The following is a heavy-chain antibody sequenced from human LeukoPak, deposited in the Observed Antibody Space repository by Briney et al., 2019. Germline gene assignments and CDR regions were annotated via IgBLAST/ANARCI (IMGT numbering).Heavy chain of an antibody. CDR2: INPNSGGT. V-gene: IGHV1-2*06. D-gene: IGHD3-22*01. CDR1: GYTFTGYY. J-gene: IGHJ1*01. CDR3: ARDFSAGWLFEYFQH. Sequence: ASVKVSCKASGYTFTGYYMHWVRQAPGQGLEWMGRINPNSGGTNYAQKFQGRVTMTRDTSISTAYMELSRLRSDDTAVYYCARDFSAGWLFEYFQHWGQGTLVTVSS.